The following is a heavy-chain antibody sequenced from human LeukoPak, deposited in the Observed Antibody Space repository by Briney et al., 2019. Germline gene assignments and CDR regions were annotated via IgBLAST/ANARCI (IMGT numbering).Heavy chain of an antibody. D-gene: IGHD4-17*01. CDR3: VRDSSVTRMDA. V-gene: IGHV3-74*01. CDR2: ITNDASST. Sequence: QPGGSLRLSCAASGFTFSSDWMHCVRQAPGEGLVWVSRITNDASSTSYADSVKGRFTISRDNAKNTLYLEMSSLRAEDTAVYYCVRDSSVTRMDAWGKGTTVTVSS. J-gene: IGHJ6*04. CDR1: GFTFSSDW.